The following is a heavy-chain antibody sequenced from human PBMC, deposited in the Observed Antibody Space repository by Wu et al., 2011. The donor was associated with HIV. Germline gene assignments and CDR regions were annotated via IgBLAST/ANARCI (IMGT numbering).Heavy chain of an antibody. Sequence: QVQLVQSGAEVKKPGASVKVSCKASGHIFTSYGINWVRQAPGQGLEWMGWISAYNGDTDYAQKLQGRVSMTTDSATTTAYMELRSLRSDDTAVYYCASVRCHVDHCYFPLLGTAFDIWGQGTMVTVSS. CDR3: ASVRCHVDHCYFPLLGTAFDI. V-gene: IGHV1-18*01. D-gene: IGHD2-15*01. CDR1: GHIFTSYG. J-gene: IGHJ3*02. CDR2: ISAYNGDT.